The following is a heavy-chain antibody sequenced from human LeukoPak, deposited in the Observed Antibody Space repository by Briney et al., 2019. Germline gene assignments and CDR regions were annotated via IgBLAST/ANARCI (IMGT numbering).Heavy chain of an antibody. CDR3: ARAISLFTLWLTEAIIDY. CDR1: GGFISSGSYY. CDR2: IYYSGSA. D-gene: IGHD6-19*01. V-gene: IGHV4-39*07. J-gene: IGHJ4*02. Sequence: SETLSLTCTVSGGFISSGSYYWGWIRQPPGKGLEWIGSIYYSGSAYYNPSLKSRVTISVDTSKNQFSLKLSSVTASDTAVYYCARAISLFTLWLTEAIIDYWGQGTLVTVSS.